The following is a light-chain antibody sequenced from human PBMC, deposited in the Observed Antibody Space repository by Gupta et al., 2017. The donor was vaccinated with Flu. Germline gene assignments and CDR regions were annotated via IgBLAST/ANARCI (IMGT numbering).Light chain of an antibody. CDR2: CAS. CDR3: QQGSSFPLT. CDR1: HSVIYTHSNSSY. V-gene: IGKV4-1*01. Sequence: SLSETATLGGKSSHSVIYTHSNSSYLAWYQHKPGQAPRLLIYCASDRLTGIPARFSGSGSGTDFTLTISSLEAEDVAVYYCQQGSSFPLTFGGGTKVEIK. J-gene: IGKJ4*01.